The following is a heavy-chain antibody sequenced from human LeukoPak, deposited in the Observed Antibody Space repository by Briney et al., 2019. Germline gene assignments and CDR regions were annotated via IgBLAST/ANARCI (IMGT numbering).Heavy chain of an antibody. Sequence: QAGGSLRLSCAASGFTFSSYDMSWVRRAPGKGLEWVSSLTSDGGSTEYADSVKGRFTISRDNSKNTLYLQMNSVRAEDTAVYFCAKSLVRWAFDYWGQGALVSVSS. J-gene: IGHJ4*02. CDR3: AKSLVRWAFDY. V-gene: IGHV3-23*01. CDR1: GFTFSSYD. CDR2: LTSDGGST. D-gene: IGHD1-26*01.